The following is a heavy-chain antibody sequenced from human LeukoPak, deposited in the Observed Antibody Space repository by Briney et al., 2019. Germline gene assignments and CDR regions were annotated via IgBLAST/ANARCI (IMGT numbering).Heavy chain of an antibody. J-gene: IGHJ4*02. D-gene: IGHD3-22*01. Sequence: ASVKLSCTASGSTFTSYGITRVRQAPGQGLEWMGWFSTYNGNTNYAQKLQGRATMTTDTSTSTAYMELRSLRSDDTAVYCCARGSYYDSSWFDYWGQGTLVTVSS. V-gene: IGHV1-18*01. CDR3: ARGSYYDSSWFDY. CDR1: GSTFTSYG. CDR2: FSTYNGNT.